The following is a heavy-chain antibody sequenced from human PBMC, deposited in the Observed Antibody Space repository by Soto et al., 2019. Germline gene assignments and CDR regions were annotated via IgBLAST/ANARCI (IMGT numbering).Heavy chain of an antibody. CDR3: ARRWLKKSYGSCYYYMDV. CDR1: GYTFTSYY. V-gene: IGHV1-46*03. D-gene: IGHD5-18*01. J-gene: IGHJ6*03. CDR2: INPSGGST. Sequence: ASVKVSCKASGYTFTSYYMHWVRQAPGQGLEWMGIINPSGGSTSYAQKFQGRVTMTRDTSTSTVYMELSSLRSEDTAVYYCARRWLKKSYGSCYYYMDVWGKGTMVTVSS.